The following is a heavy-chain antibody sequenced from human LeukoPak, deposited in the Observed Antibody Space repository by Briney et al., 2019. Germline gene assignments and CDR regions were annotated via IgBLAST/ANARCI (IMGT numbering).Heavy chain of an antibody. CDR1: GYTFSTYW. D-gene: IGHD2-2*01. CDR2: INPGDSDT. J-gene: IGHJ6*02. CDR3: ARHPDCTRTSCYVDYYGMDV. V-gene: IGHV5-51*01. Sequence: GESLKISCKGSGYTFSTYWISWGRQMPGKGLEWMGIINPGDSDTRYSPSFQGQVTISADKSISTAYLQWSSLKAPDTAMYYCARHPDCTRTSCYVDYYGMDVWGQGTTVTVSS.